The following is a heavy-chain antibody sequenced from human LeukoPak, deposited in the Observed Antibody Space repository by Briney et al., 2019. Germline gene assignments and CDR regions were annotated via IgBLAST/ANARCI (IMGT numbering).Heavy chain of an antibody. CDR3: ARLRGGGTSVDS. CDR2: IYHSGST. J-gene: IGHJ4*02. Sequence: SETLSLTCAVSGYSISSAYYWGWIRQPPGKGLEWIGSIYHSGSTYYNPSLKSRVTISVDKSKNQFSLKLNSVTATDTGVYSCARLRGGGTSVDSWGRGTLVAVSS. D-gene: IGHD3-10*01. V-gene: IGHV4-38-2*01. CDR1: GYSISSAYY.